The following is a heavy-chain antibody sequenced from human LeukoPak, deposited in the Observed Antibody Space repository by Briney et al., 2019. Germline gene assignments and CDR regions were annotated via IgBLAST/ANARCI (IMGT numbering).Heavy chain of an antibody. CDR2: ISPNRGDT. Sequence: ASVKVSCKASGYSFSGFFIHWVRQAPGQGLEWMGWISPNRGDTNYAQKFKGRVTMTTDTHLNTIYMELSSLRLDDTAVYFCARGSVLGTSSWFDPWGQGTLVTVSS. D-gene: IGHD6-19*01. J-gene: IGHJ5*02. CDR1: GYSFSGFF. CDR3: ARGSVLGTSSWFDP. V-gene: IGHV1-2*02.